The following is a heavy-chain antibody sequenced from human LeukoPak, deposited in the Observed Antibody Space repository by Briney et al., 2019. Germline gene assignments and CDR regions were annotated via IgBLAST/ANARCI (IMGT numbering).Heavy chain of an antibody. CDR2: IYPGDSDT. D-gene: IGHD7-27*01. CDR3: ARNRNWGKDYYYGMDV. Sequence: GESLKISCKGSGYSFTSYWIGWVRQMPGKGLEWMGIIYPGDSDTRYSPSFQGQVTISADKSISTAYLQWSSLKASDTAMYYCARNRNWGKDYYYGMDVWGQGIKVTASS. J-gene: IGHJ6*02. V-gene: IGHV5-51*01. CDR1: GYSFTSYW.